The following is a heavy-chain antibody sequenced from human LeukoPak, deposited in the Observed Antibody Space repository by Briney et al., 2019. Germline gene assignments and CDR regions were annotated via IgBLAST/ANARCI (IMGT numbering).Heavy chain of an antibody. CDR2: INPNSGGT. CDR1: GYTFTGYY. J-gene: IGHJ4*02. D-gene: IGHD3-3*02. CDR3: ARASVSIYYFDY. V-gene: IGHV1-2*02. Sequence: ASVKVSCKASGYTFTGYYMHWVRQAPGQGLEWMGWINPNSGGTNYAQKLQGRVTMTRDTYISTAYMELSRLRSDDTAVYYCARASVSIYYFDYWGQGTLVTVSS.